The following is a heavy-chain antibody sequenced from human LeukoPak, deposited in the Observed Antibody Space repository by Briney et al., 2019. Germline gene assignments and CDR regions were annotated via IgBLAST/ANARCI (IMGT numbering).Heavy chain of an antibody. Sequence: PSETLSLTCAVYGGSFSGYYWSWIRQPPGKGLEWIGEINHSGSTNYNPSLKSRVTISVDTSKNQFSLKLSSVTAADTAVYYCARVRWLQPRYFDYWGQGTLVTVSS. J-gene: IGHJ4*02. CDR3: ARVRWLQPRYFDY. D-gene: IGHD5-24*01. CDR2: INHSGST. V-gene: IGHV4-34*01. CDR1: GGSFSGYY.